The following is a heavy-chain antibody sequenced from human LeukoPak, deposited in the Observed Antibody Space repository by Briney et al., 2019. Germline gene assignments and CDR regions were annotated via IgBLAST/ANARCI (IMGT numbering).Heavy chain of an antibody. V-gene: IGHV3-30*18. CDR3: AKDLVGGLRSGYYYGMDV. D-gene: IGHD5-12*01. Sequence: GGSLRLSCAASGFTFSSYGMHWVRQAPGKGLEWVAVISYDGSNKYYADSVKGRFTISRDNSKNTLYLQVNSLRAEDTAVYYCAKDLVGGLRSGYYYGMDVWGQGTTVTVSS. CDR1: GFTFSSYG. J-gene: IGHJ6*02. CDR2: ISYDGSNK.